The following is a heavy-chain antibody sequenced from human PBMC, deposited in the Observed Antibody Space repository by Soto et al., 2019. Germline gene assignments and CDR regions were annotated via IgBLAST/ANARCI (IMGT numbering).Heavy chain of an antibody. CDR2: INPSGGST. J-gene: IGHJ3*02. CDR1: GYTLTSYY. CDR3: ARDPEITIVVVPAARGHAFDI. D-gene: IGHD2-2*01. V-gene: IGHV1-46*01. Sequence: ASVKVSCKASGYTLTSYYMHWVRQAPGQGLEWMGIINPSGGSTSYAQKFQGRVTMTRDTSTSTVYMELSSLRSEDTAVYYCARDPEITIVVVPAARGHAFDIWGQGTMVTVSS.